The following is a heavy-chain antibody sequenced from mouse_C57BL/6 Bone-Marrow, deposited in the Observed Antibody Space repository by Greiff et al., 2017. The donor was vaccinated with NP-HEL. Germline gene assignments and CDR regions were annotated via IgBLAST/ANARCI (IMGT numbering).Heavy chain of an antibody. D-gene: IGHD2-5*01. CDR1: GYTFTSYW. V-gene: IGHV1-55*01. Sequence: VQLQQSGAELVKPGASVKMSCKASGYTFTSYWITWVKQRPGQGLEWIGDIYPGSGSTNYNEKFKSKATLTVDTSSSTAYMQLSSLTSEDSAVYYCARRRPTRAYYSNYAFAYWGQGTLVTVSA. CDR2: IYPGSGST. CDR3: ARRRPTRAYYSNYAFAY. J-gene: IGHJ3*01.